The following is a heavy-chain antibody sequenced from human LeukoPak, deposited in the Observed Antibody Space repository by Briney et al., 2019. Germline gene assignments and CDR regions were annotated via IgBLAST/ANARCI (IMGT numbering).Heavy chain of an antibody. CDR1: GFTFSSYA. Sequence: GGSLRLSCAASGFTFSSYAMHWVRQAPGKGLEWVAVISYDGSNKYYADSVKGRFTISRDNSKNTLYLQMNSLRAEDTAVYYCARSLGAAAMGNWFDPWGQGTLVTVS. J-gene: IGHJ5*02. D-gene: IGHD2-2*01. CDR2: ISYDGSNK. V-gene: IGHV3-30*01. CDR3: ARSLGAAAMGNWFDP.